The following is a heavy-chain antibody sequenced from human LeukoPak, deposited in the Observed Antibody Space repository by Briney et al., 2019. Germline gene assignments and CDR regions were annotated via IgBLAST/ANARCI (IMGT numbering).Heavy chain of an antibody. V-gene: IGHV1-18*01. CDR3: ARDVRVSQFDY. CDR2: ISGYNGQT. Sequence: GASVKVSCKASGYTFNNHGISWVRQAPGQGLEWMGGISGYNGQTDYAQKFQGRVTLTTDTSTSTAYMEVRSLTSDDTAMYYCARDVRVSQFDYWGQGTLVTVSS. J-gene: IGHJ4*02. CDR1: GYTFNNHG.